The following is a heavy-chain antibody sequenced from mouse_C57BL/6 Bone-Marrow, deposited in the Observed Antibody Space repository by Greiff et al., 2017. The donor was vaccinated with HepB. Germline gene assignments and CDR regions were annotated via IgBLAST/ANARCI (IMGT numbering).Heavy chain of an antibody. CDR3: ARYIYGRSSWLAY. D-gene: IGHD1-1*01. CDR2: IHPNSGST. J-gene: IGHJ3*01. CDR1: GYTFTSYW. Sequence: QVQLKQPGAELVKPGASVKLSCKASGYTFTSYWMHWVKQRPGQGLEWIGMIHPNSGSTNYNEKFKSKATLTVDKSSSTAYMQLSSRTSEDAAVYYCARYIYGRSSWLAYWGQGTLVTVSA. V-gene: IGHV1-64*01.